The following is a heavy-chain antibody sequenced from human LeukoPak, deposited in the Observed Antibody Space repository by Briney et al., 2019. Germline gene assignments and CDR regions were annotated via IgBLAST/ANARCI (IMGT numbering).Heavy chain of an antibody. V-gene: IGHV4-34*01. D-gene: IGHD2-15*01. J-gene: IGHJ2*01. CDR1: GGSFSGYY. CDR3: AREDCSGGSCWRERRRWYFDF. CDR2: INHSGSI. Sequence: SETLSLTCAVYGGSFSGYYWSWLRQPPGKGLEWIGEINHSGSINYNPSLKSRVTISVDTSKNQFSLKLSSVTAADTAVYYCAREDCSGGSCWRERRRWYFDFWGGGTLVTVSS.